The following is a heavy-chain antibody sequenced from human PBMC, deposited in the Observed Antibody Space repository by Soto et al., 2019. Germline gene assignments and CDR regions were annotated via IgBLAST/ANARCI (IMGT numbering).Heavy chain of an antibody. CDR2: MNPNSGNT. Sequence: ASVKVSCKASGYTFTSYDIKWVRKATGQGLEWMGWMNPNSGNTGYAQKFQGRVTMTRNTSISTAYMELSSLRSEDTAVYYCARGRRRDFWSGYSYYYYYGIDVWRHGSTVPVSS. CDR3: ARGRRRDFWSGYSYYYYYGIDV. D-gene: IGHD3-3*01. CDR1: GYTFTSYD. V-gene: IGHV1-8*01. J-gene: IGHJ6*02.